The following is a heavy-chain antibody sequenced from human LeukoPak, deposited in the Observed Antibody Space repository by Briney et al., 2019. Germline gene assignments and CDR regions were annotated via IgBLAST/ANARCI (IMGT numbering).Heavy chain of an antibody. J-gene: IGHJ3*02. CDR3: ARGPDIVVVVAATAPSDAFDI. Sequence: PGGSLRLSCAASGFTFSDYYMSWIRQAPGKGLEWVSYISSSGSTIYYADSVKGRFTISRDNAKNSLYLQMNSLRAEDTAVYYCARGPDIVVVVAATAPSDAFDIWGQGTMVTVSS. CDR2: ISSSGSTI. D-gene: IGHD2-15*01. CDR1: GFTFSDYY. V-gene: IGHV3-11*01.